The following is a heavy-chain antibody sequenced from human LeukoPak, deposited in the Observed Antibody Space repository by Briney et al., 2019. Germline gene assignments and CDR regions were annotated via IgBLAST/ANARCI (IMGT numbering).Heavy chain of an antibody. CDR1: GFTFSTYA. Sequence: PGGSLRLSCGGSGFTFSTYAMSWVRQAPGKGLEWVAAISGSASSTSYADSVKGRFTISRDNSKNTVYLQMSSLSAEDTAVYYCVKGIGADPRWFDPWGQGTLVTVSS. D-gene: IGHD6-25*01. CDR2: ISGSASST. CDR3: VKGIGADPRWFDP. V-gene: IGHV3-23*01. J-gene: IGHJ5*02.